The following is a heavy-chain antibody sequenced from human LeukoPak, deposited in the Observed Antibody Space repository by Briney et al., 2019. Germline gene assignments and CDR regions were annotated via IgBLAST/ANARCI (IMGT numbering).Heavy chain of an antibody. V-gene: IGHV3-30*18. Sequence: GSLRLSCAASGFTFSSYGMHWVRQAPGKGLEWVAVISYDGSNKYYADSVKGRFTISRDNSKNTLYLQMNSLRAEDTAVYYCAKDLRGYYDSSGYSDYWGQGTLVTVSS. CDR2: ISYDGSNK. D-gene: IGHD3-22*01. J-gene: IGHJ4*02. CDR1: GFTFSSYG. CDR3: AKDLRGYYDSSGYSDY.